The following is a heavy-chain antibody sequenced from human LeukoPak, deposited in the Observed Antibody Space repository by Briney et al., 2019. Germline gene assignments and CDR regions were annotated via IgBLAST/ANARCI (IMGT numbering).Heavy chain of an antibody. V-gene: IGHV1-24*01. CDR3: ATESRAYCGGDCYLGY. Sequence: ASVKVSCKVSGYTLTELSMHWVRQAPGKGLEWMGGFDPEDGETIYAQKFQGRVTMTEDTSTDTAYMELSSLRSEDTAVYYCATESRAYCGGDCYLGYWGQGTLVTVPS. D-gene: IGHD2-21*02. CDR2: FDPEDGET. CDR1: GYTLTELS. J-gene: IGHJ4*02.